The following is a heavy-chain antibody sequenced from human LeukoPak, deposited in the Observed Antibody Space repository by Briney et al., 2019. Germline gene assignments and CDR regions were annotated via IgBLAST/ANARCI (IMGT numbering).Heavy chain of an antibody. CDR3: ARGRVRFGLDV. Sequence: SETLSLTCTVSGGSISSGDYYWSWIRQPPGKGLEWIGYIYYSGSTYYNPSLKSRATISVDTSKNQFSLKLSSVTAADTAVYYCARGRVRFGLDVWGQGTTVTVSS. J-gene: IGHJ6*02. CDR1: GGSISSGDYY. CDR2: IYYSGST. V-gene: IGHV4-30-4*01. D-gene: IGHD3-3*01.